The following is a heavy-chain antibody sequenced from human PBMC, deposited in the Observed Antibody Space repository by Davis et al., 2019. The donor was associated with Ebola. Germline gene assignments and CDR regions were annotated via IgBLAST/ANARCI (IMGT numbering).Heavy chain of an antibody. J-gene: IGHJ4*02. CDR2: IPYDGSNK. Sequence: GESLKISCAASGFTFSNYAMHWVRQAPGKGLEWVAVIPYDGSNKYYADSVKGRFTISRDNSKNTLYLQMNSLRAEDTAVYYCAKDYFDYWGQGTLVTVSS. CDR3: AKDYFDY. CDR1: GFTFSNYA. V-gene: IGHV3-30*18.